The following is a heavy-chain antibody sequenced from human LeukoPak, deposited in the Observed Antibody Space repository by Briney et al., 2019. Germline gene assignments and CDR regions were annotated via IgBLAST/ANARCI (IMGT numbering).Heavy chain of an antibody. V-gene: IGHV3-23*01. CDR2: ISGSGGST. Sequence: PGESLKISCAASGFTFSSYAMSWVRQAPGKGLEWVSAISGSGGSTYYADSVKGRFTISRDNSKNTLYLQMNSLRAEDTAVYYCAKSQLLWFGEDFDYWGQGTLVTVSS. CDR3: AKSQLLWFGEDFDY. D-gene: IGHD3-10*01. CDR1: GFTFSSYA. J-gene: IGHJ4*02.